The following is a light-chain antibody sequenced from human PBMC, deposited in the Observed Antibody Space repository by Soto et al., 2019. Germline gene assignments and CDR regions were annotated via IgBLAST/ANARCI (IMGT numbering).Light chain of an antibody. CDR3: QHYSSVWA. CDR2: DAS. Sequence: DIQITQSPSTLSSSVVDGETLTFRARQSISRGLAWYQQKPGKAPNLLIYDASTLESGVPSRFSGSGSGTEFTLTISCLHPDDFATYYCQHYSSVWAFGQGTKVDI. V-gene: IGKV1-5*01. CDR1: QSISRG. J-gene: IGKJ1*01.